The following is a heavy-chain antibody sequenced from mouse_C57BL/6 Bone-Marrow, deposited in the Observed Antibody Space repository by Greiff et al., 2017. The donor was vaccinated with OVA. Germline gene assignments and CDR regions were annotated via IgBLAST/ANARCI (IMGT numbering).Heavy chain of an antibody. Sequence: VQLQQSGPELVKPGASVKIPCKASGYTFTDYNMDWVKQSHGKSLEWIGDINPNNGGTIYNQKFKGKATLTVDKSSSTAYMELRSLTSEDTACYDCARGWDGYDTWFAYWGQGTLVTVSA. CDR3: ARGWDGYDTWFAY. D-gene: IGHD2-2*01. CDR2: INPNNGGT. CDR1: GYTFTDYN. V-gene: IGHV1-18*01. J-gene: IGHJ3*01.